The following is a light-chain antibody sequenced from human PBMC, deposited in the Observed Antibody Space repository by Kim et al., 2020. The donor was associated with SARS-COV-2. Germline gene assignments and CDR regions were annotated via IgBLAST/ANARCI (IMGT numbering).Light chain of an antibody. CDR3: SAYTYTTTWV. Sequence: QSALTQPPSVSASPGQSVTISCTGTSSDIGLYDRVSCYQHTPGTAPKLIIFEVYDRPSGVPDRFSGSKSGNTASLTISGLQADDEADYYCSAYTYTTTWVFGGGTQLTVL. CDR2: EVY. CDR1: SSDIGLYDR. J-gene: IGLJ3*02. V-gene: IGLV2-18*02.